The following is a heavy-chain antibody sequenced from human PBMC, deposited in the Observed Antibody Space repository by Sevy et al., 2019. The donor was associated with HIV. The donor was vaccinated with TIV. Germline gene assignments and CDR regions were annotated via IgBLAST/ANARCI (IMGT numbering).Heavy chain of an antibody. D-gene: IGHD3-22*01. CDR3: AKEGYESSGYYY. Sequence: GGYLRLSCAASGFTFSSYAMTWVRQAPGKGLEWVSAISGRGGYTYYADSVKGRFTISRDNSKKTLDLQMHSLRAEDTAVYYCAKEGYESSGYYYWGQGTLVTVSS. CDR1: GFTFSSYA. V-gene: IGHV3-23*01. CDR2: ISGRGGYT. J-gene: IGHJ4*02.